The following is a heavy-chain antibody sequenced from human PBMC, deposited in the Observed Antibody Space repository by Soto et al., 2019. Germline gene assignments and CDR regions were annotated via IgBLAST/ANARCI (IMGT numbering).Heavy chain of an antibody. Sequence: ASVKVSCKASGYTFTSYYVHWVRQAPGQGLEWMGIINPSGGSTSYAQKFQGRVTMTRDTSTSTVYMELSSLRSEDTAVYYCATSLAARREFDYWGQGTLVTVSS. V-gene: IGHV1-46*03. CDR3: ATSLAARREFDY. J-gene: IGHJ4*02. CDR2: INPSGGST. CDR1: GYTFTSYY. D-gene: IGHD6-6*01.